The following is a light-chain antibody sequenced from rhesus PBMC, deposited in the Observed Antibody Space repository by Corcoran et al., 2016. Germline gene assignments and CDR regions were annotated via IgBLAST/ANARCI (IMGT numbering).Light chain of an antibody. Sequence: DIQMTQSPSSLSASVGDRVTITCRASENVNNYLNWYQQKPGKAPKLLIYKASTLQSGDPSRFSGSGSGTDYNFTISSLQPEDVATYYCQHGYGTPFTFGPGTKLDIK. J-gene: IGKJ3*01. V-gene: IGKV1-74*01. CDR1: ENVNNY. CDR3: QHGYGTPFT. CDR2: KAS.